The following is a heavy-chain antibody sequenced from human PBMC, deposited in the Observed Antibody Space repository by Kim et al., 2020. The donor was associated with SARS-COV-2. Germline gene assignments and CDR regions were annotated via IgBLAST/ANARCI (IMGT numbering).Heavy chain of an antibody. CDR2: ISGGGGTT. CDR1: GFTFSGYA. V-gene: IGHV3-23*01. J-gene: IGHJ4*02. Sequence: GGSLRLSCAASGFTFSGYAMSWFRQAPGKGLEWVSGISGGGGTTYYADSVKGRFTISRDNSKNTLFLQMSSLRVDDTAVYYCAKDHGGLRWGQGTLLTVS. D-gene: IGHD3-16*01. CDR3: AKDHGGLR.